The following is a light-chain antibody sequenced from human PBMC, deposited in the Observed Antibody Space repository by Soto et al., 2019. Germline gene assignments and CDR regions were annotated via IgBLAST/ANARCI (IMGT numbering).Light chain of an antibody. J-gene: IGKJ1*01. Sequence: DIQMTQSPSSLSASVGDRVTITCRASQYISSYLNWYQQKPGKAPKVLIYAASSLQSGVPSRFSGSGSGTDFTLTISSLQPEDFATYYCQQSYNTPRTFGQGTKVEIK. V-gene: IGKV1-39*01. CDR3: QQSYNTPRT. CDR1: QYISSY. CDR2: AAS.